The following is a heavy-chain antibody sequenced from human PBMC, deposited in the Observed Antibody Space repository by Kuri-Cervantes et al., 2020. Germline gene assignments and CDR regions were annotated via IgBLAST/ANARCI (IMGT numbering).Heavy chain of an antibody. Sequence: GGSLRLSCAASGFTFSSYWMSWVRQAPGKGLEWVANIKQDGSEKYYVDSVKGRFTISRDNAKNSLYLQMNSLRAEDTAVCYCAAYGYSFVFDYWGQGTLVTVSS. CDR2: IKQDGSEK. D-gene: IGHD5-12*01. V-gene: IGHV3-7*01. J-gene: IGHJ4*02. CDR3: AAYGYSFVFDY. CDR1: GFTFSSYW.